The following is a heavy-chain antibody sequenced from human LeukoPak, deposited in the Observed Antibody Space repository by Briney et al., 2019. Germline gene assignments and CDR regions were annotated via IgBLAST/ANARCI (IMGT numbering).Heavy chain of an antibody. CDR3: ASPDYGDYGIDY. V-gene: IGHV3-30*04. J-gene: IGHJ4*02. D-gene: IGHD4-17*01. CDR2: ISYDGSNK. Sequence: GGSLRLSCAASGFTFSSYAMHWVRQAPGKGLEWVAVISYDGSNKYYADSVKGRFTISRDKSKNTLYLQMNSLRAEDTAVYYCASPDYGDYGIDYWGQGTLVTVSS. CDR1: GFTFSSYA.